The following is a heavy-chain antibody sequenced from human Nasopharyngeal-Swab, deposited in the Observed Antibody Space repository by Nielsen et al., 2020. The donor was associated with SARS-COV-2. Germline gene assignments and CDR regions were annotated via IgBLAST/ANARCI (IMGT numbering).Heavy chain of an antibody. CDR3: AKGGGTTGTVGLDI. CDR1: GFTFSSYY. CDR2: RSYDGSNK. Sequence: AESLSLSCAASGFTFSSYYMHWVRQAPPKGLGWVAVRSYDGSNKYYADSVKGRFTISRDNSKNTLYLQMNSLRAADTAVYYFAKGGGTTGTVGLDIWGQGTMVTVSS. J-gene: IGHJ3*02. V-gene: IGHV3-30*18. D-gene: IGHD1-1*01.